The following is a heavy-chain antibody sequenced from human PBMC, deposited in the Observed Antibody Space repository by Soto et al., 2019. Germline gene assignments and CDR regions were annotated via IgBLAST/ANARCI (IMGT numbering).Heavy chain of an antibody. CDR2: MSSDSSYI. D-gene: IGHD5-12*01. Sequence: EVQMVESGGGLVKPGGSLRLSCAASGFTFSSLSMNWVRQAPGKGLEWVSSMSSDSSYIYYADSVKGRFTISRDNAKNSLYLQMNSVRDEDTAVYYCMGGVYDRYSYYAMDVWGQGTTVTVSS. CDR3: MGGVYDRYSYYAMDV. CDR1: GFTFSSLS. V-gene: IGHV3-21*01. J-gene: IGHJ6*02.